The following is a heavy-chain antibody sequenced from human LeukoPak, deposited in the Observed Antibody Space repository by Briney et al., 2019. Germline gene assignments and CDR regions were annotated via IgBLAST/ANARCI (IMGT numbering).Heavy chain of an antibody. J-gene: IGHJ4*02. Sequence: ASVKVSCKASGYTFTGYYMHWVRQAPGQGLEWMGWINPNSGGTNYAQKFQGRVTMTGDTSISTAYMELSRLRSDDTAVYYCARELFGIAAAGVNYWGQGTLVTVSS. CDR3: ARELFGIAAAGVNY. CDR2: INPNSGGT. V-gene: IGHV1-2*02. CDR1: GYTFTGYY. D-gene: IGHD6-13*01.